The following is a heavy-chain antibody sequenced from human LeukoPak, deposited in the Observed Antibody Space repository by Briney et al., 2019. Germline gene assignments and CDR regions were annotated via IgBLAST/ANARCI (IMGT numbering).Heavy chain of an antibody. J-gene: IGHJ4*02. CDR2: IKSKTDGGTT. CDR3: TTLRLDIVVVVVAYYFDY. Sequence: GGSLRLSCAASGFTFSNAWMSWVRQAPGKGLEWVGRIKSKTDGGTTDYAAPVKGRFTISRDDSKNTLYLQMNSLKTEDTAVYYCTTLRLDIVVVVVAYYFDYWGQGTLVTVSS. D-gene: IGHD2-15*01. CDR1: GFTFSNAW. V-gene: IGHV3-15*01.